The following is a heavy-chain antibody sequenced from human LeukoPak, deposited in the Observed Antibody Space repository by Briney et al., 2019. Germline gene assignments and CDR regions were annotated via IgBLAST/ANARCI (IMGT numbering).Heavy chain of an antibody. CDR2: IIPIFGTA. J-gene: IGHJ4*02. CDR1: GGTFSSYA. V-gene: IGHV1-69*05. Sequence: SVKVSCKASGGTFSSYAISWVRQAPGQGLEWVGGIIPIFGTANYAQKFQGRVTITTDESTNTAYMELSSLRSEDTAVYYCARGHDSSGYFVYWGQGTLVTVSS. CDR3: ARGHDSSGYFVY. D-gene: IGHD3-22*01.